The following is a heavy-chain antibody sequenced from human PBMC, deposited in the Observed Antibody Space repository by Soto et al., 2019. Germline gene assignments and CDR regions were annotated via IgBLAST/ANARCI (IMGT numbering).Heavy chain of an antibody. J-gene: IGHJ4*02. D-gene: IGHD5-18*01. Sequence: GGSLRLSCAASGFTFSSYGMHWVRQAPGKGLEWVAVISYDGSNKYYADSVKGRFTISRDNSKNTLYLQMNSLRAEDTAVYYCAKDPVDTAMGEPGGYFDYWGQGTLVTVSS. CDR2: ISYDGSNK. V-gene: IGHV3-30*18. CDR1: GFTFSSYG. CDR3: AKDPVDTAMGEPGGYFDY.